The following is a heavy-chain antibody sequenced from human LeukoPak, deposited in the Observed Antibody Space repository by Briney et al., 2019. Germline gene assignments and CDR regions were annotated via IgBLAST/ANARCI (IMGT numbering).Heavy chain of an antibody. CDR3: AREGQNYYDSSGPFMDV. CDR2: ISYDGSNK. CDR1: GFTFSSYA. D-gene: IGHD3-22*01. J-gene: IGHJ6*02. V-gene: IGHV3-30-3*01. Sequence: PGGSLRLSCAASGFTFSSYAMHWVRQAPGKGLEWVAVISYDGSNKYYADSVKGRFTISRDNSKNTLYLQMNSLRAEDTAVYYCAREGQNYYDSSGPFMDVWGQGTTVTVSS.